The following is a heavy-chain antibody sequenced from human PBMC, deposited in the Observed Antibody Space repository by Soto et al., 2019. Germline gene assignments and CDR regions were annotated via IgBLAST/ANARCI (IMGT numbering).Heavy chain of an antibody. V-gene: IGHV3-23*01. CDR1: GFSVRSYA. D-gene: IGHD2-2*01. Sequence: MRLSRAASGFSVRSYAMTWVRQAPGKGLEWVSVISNSDGSTYYADSVKGRFTISRDNSKNTLYLQMNSLRADDTAIYYCAKGRSGRTRCTDYWGQRTLVTVPS. CDR2: ISNSDGST. CDR3: AKGRSGRTRCTDY. J-gene: IGHJ4*02.